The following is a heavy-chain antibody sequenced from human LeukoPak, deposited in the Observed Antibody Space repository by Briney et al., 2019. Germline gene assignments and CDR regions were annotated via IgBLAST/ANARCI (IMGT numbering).Heavy chain of an antibody. CDR3: ARQLRRGYCSSTSCYLNIYYYYYYMDV. V-gene: IGHV3-21*01. CDR1: GFTFSSYS. CDR2: ISSSSSYI. D-gene: IGHD2-2*01. Sequence: GGSLRLSCAASGFTFSSYSMNWVRQAPGKGLEWVSSISSSSSYIYYADSVKGRFTISRDNAKNSLYLQMNSLRAEDTAVYYCARQLRRGYCSSTSCYLNIYYYYYYMDVWGKGTTVTISS. J-gene: IGHJ6*03.